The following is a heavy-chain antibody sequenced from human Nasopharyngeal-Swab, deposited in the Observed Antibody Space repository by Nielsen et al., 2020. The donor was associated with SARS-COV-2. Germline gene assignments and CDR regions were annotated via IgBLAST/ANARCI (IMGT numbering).Heavy chain of an antibody. CDR2: IRSKANSYAT. V-gene: IGHV3-73*01. CDR3: SSEGILTGYIYYYGMDV. J-gene: IGHJ6*02. CDR1: GFSFSDSA. D-gene: IGHD3-9*01. Sequence: GRSLKISCGASGFSFSDSAMHWVRQASGKGPEWVGRIRSKANSYATGYAESVKGRFTISRDDSKNTAYLQMNSLKTEDTAVYYCSSEGILTGYIYYYGMDVWGQGTTVTVSS.